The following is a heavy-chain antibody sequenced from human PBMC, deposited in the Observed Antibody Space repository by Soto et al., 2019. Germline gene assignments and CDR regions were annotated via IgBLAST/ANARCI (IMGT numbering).Heavy chain of an antibody. CDR3: ARSMVTTERFDAFEI. CDR1: GGSISSGGDY. D-gene: IGHD4-17*01. J-gene: IGHJ3*02. CDR2: IYYSGST. Sequence: SETLSLTCTVSGGSISSGGDYWSWIRQHPGKGLEWIGYIYYSGSTYYNPSLKSRVTISVDTSKNQFSLKLSSVTAADTAVYYCARSMVTTERFDAFEIWGQGTMVTVSS. V-gene: IGHV4-31*03.